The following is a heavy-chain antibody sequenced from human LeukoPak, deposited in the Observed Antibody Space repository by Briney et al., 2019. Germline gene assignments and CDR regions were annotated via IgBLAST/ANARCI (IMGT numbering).Heavy chain of an antibody. CDR3: ARSGRYGDHRYFDL. Sequence: PSETLSLTCTVSGTSITSGGYYWSWIRQHPGKGLEWIGYIYYSGSTYYNPSLKSRVTISVDTSKDEFSLKLRSVAAADTAVYYCARSGRYGDHRYFDLWGRGTLVTVSS. CDR2: IYYSGST. D-gene: IGHD4-17*01. V-gene: IGHV4-31*03. CDR1: GTSITSGGYY. J-gene: IGHJ2*01.